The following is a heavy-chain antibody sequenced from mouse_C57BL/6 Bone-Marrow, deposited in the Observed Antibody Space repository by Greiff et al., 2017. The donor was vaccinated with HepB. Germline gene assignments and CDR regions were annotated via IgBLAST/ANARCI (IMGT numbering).Heavy chain of an antibody. Sequence: DVMLVESGEGLVKPGGSLKLSCAASGFTFSSYAMSWVRQTPEKRLEWVAYISSGGDYIYYADTVKGRFTISRDNARNTLYLQMSSLKSEDTAMYYCTREGTGIDYWGQGTTLTVSS. D-gene: IGHD3-3*01. CDR3: TREGTGIDY. CDR1: GFTFSSYA. CDR2: ISSGGDYI. J-gene: IGHJ2*01. V-gene: IGHV5-9-1*02.